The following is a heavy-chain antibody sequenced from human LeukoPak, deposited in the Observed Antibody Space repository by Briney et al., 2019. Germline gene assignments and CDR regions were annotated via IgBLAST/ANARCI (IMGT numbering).Heavy chain of an antibody. V-gene: IGHV3-30-3*01. CDR1: GFTFSSYA. Sequence: GGSLRLSWAASGFTFSSYAMHWVRQAPGKGLEWVAVISYDGSNKYYADSVKGRFTISRDISKNTLYLQMISLKAEDTAVYYCARPYSSSWYYFDYWGQGTLVTVSS. CDR3: ARPYSSSWYYFDY. CDR2: ISYDGSNK. J-gene: IGHJ4*02. D-gene: IGHD6-13*01.